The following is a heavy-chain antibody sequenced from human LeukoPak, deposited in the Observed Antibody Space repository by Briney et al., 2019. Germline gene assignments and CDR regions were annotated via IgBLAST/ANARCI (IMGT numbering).Heavy chain of an antibody. V-gene: IGHV3-21*01. CDR1: GLTFSSYS. Sequence: GGSLRLSCAASGLTFSSYSMNWVRQAPGKGLEWVSSISSSSSYIYYADSVKGRFTISRDNAKNSLYLQMNSLRAEDTAVYYCARGALRPPLFDYWGQGTLVTVSS. CDR2: ISSSSSYI. J-gene: IGHJ4*02. CDR3: ARGALRPPLFDY.